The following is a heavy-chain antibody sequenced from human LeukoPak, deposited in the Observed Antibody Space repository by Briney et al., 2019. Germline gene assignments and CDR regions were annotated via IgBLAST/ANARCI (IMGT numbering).Heavy chain of an antibody. V-gene: IGHV3-23*01. CDR1: GFTFSSYA. D-gene: IGHD4-17*01. CDR2: ISGSGGST. J-gene: IGHJ6*03. CDR3: AKEGKKSGDYPVFYYYYYMDV. Sequence: PGGSLRLSCAASGFTFSSYAMSWVRQAPGKGLEWVSAISGSGGSTYYADSVKGRFTISRDNSKNTLYLQMNSLRAEDTAVYYCAKEGKKSGDYPVFYYYYYMDVWGKGTTVTVSS.